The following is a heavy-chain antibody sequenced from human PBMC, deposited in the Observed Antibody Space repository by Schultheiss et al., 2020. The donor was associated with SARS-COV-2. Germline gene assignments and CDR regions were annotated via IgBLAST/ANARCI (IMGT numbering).Heavy chain of an antibody. CDR3: ARERPGPLDY. CDR1: GGSFSGYY. CDR2: INHSGST. J-gene: IGHJ4*02. V-gene: IGHV4-34*01. Sequence: GSLRLSCAVYGGSFSGYYWSWIRQPPGKGLEWIGEINHSGSTNYNPSLKSRVTISVDTSKNQFSLKLSSVTAADTAVYYCARERPGPLDYWGQGTLVTVSS.